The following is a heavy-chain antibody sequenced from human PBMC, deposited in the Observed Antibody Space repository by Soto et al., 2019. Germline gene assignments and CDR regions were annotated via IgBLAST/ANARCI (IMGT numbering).Heavy chain of an antibody. V-gene: IGHV4-39*01. J-gene: IGHJ3*02. CDR2: IYYSGST. Sequence: SETLSLTCTICGGSISSSTDYWASIRQPPGKGLEWIGSIYYSGSTYYNPSLKSRGTISVDTSKNQFSLKLSSVTAADTAVYYCARRLSRIAAAGRGPFHIWGQGTMVT. D-gene: IGHD6-13*01. CDR1: GGSISSSTDY. CDR3: ARRLSRIAAAGRGPFHI.